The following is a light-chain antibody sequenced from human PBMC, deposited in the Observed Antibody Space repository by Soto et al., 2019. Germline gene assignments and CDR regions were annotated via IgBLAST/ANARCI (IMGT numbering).Light chain of an antibody. CDR1: QRISSD. J-gene: IGKJ4*01. CDR2: AAS. CDR3: QHSYSTPLT. Sequence: DIQMTQSPSSLSASVGDRVTITCRASQRISSDLNWYQQKPEKAPNLLIYAASTLQSGVPSRFSGSGSGTDFTLTISSLQPEDFATYYCQHSYSTPLTFGGGTKVEIK. V-gene: IGKV1-39*01.